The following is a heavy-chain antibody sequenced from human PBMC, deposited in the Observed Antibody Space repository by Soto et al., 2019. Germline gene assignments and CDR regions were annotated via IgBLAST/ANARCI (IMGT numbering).Heavy chain of an antibody. Sequence: QVQLVESGGGVVQPGRSLRLSCAASGFTFSSYAMHWVRQAPGKGLEWVAVISYDGSNKYYADSVKGRFTISRDNSNTLYLQMNSRRAEDTAVYYCVRDKSPYSSGGHNRHFDYWGQGTLVTVSS. J-gene: IGHJ4*02. CDR2: ISYDGSNK. CDR1: GFTFSSYA. V-gene: IGHV3-30-3*01. CDR3: VRDKSPYSSGGHNRHFDY. D-gene: IGHD6-19*01.